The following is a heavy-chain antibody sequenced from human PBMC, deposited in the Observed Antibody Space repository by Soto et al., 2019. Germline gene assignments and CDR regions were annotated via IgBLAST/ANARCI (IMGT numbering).Heavy chain of an antibody. J-gene: IGHJ5*02. CDR3: AKDPGWNYWFDP. CDR2: ISGSGGST. V-gene: IGHV3-23*01. Sequence: PGGSLRLSCAASGFTFSTYAIAWVRQAPGKGLEWVSEISGSGGSTYYADSVKGRFTISRDNSKNTLYLQMNSLRAEDTAVYYCAKDPGWNYWFDPWGQGTLVTVSS. D-gene: IGHD1-7*01. CDR1: GFTFSTYA.